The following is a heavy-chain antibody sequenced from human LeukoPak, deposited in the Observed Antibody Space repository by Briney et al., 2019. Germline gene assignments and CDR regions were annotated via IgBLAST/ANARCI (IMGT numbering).Heavy chain of an antibody. D-gene: IGHD4-17*01. CDR3: ARDRNDYGDYVID. Sequence: PSETLSLTCAVYGGFFSGYYWSWTRQPPGKGLEWIGEINHSGSTNYNPSLKSRVTISVDTSKNQFSLKLSSVTAADTAMYYCARDRNDYGDYVIDWGQGTLVTVSS. J-gene: IGHJ4*02. CDR1: GGFFSGYY. V-gene: IGHV4-34*01. CDR2: INHSGST.